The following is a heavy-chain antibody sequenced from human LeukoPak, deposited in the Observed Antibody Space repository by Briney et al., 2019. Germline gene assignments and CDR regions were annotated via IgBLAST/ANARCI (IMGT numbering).Heavy chain of an antibody. Sequence: GGSLRLSCAASGFTFSSYAMHWVRQAPGKGLEWVAVISYDGSNKYYADSVKGRFTISRDNSKNTLYLQMNSLRAEDTAVYYCATSAGDYRAGHYYYMGVWGKGTSVTVSS. J-gene: IGHJ6*03. V-gene: IGHV3-30*01. D-gene: IGHD4-11*01. CDR3: ATSAGDYRAGHYYYMGV. CDR1: GFTFSSYA. CDR2: ISYDGSNK.